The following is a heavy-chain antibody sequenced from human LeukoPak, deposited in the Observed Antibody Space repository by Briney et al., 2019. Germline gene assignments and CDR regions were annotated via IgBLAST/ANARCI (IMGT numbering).Heavy chain of an antibody. CDR2: MNPKSGNT. D-gene: IGHD3-10*01. V-gene: IGHV1-8*01. J-gene: IGHJ4*02. CDR1: GYTFTSYD. Sequence: ASVKVSCTASGYTFTSYDINWVRQATGQGLEWMGWMNPKSGNTGYAQKFQGRVTMTRNTSISTAYMQLSSLRSEDTAVYYCARGITHKRRGHDYWGQGTLVTVSS. CDR3: ARGITHKRRGHDY.